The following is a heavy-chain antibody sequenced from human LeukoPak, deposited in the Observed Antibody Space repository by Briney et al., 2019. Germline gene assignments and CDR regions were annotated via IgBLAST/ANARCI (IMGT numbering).Heavy chain of an antibody. V-gene: IGHV3-66*01. CDR1: GFTVSSKY. J-gene: IGHJ4*02. Sequence: GGSLRLSCAASGFTVSSKYMSWVRQAPGKGLEWVSVIYSGGSTYYADSVKGRFTISRDNSKNTLYLQMNSLRAEDTAVYYCARLEYTYGPLDYWGQGTLVTVS. D-gene: IGHD5-18*01. CDR3: ARLEYTYGPLDY. CDR2: IYSGGST.